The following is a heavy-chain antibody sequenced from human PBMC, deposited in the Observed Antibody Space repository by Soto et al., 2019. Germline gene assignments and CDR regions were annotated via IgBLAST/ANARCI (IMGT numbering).Heavy chain of an antibody. CDR2: TYYRSKWYN. CDR1: GDSFSSNSAA. V-gene: IGHV6-1*01. J-gene: IGHJ4*02. CDR3: DSSGYATPDY. D-gene: IGHD3-22*01. Sequence: PSQTLSLTCAISGDSFSSNSAAWNWIRQSPSRGLEWLGRTYYRSKWYNDYAVSVKSRITINPDTSKNQFSLQLNSVTPEDTAVSLYDSSGYATPDYWGQGTLVTVSS.